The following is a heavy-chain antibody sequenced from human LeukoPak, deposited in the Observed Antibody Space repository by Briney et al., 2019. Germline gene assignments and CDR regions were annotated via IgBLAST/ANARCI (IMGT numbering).Heavy chain of an antibody. CDR2: IYHSGST. V-gene: IGHV4-38-2*02. D-gene: IGHD2-2*01. J-gene: IGHJ4*02. CDR1: GYSISSGYY. CDR3: ARGDVGSSTSCYSY. Sequence: SETLSLTCTVSGYSISSGYYWGWIRQPPGKGLEWIGSIYHSGSTYYNPSLKSRVTISVDTSKNQFSLKLSSVTAADTAVYYCARGDVGSSTSCYSYWGQGTLVTVSS.